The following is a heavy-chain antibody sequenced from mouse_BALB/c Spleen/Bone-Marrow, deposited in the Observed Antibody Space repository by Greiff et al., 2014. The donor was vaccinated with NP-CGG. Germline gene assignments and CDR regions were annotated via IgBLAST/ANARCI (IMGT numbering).Heavy chain of an antibody. J-gene: IGHJ4*01. CDR2: ISSGGSYT. CDR1: GFTFSSYA. V-gene: IGHV5-9-4*01. D-gene: IGHD1-1*01. Sequence: EVMLVESGGGLVKPGGSLKLSCAASGFTFSSYAMSWVRQSPEKRLEWVAEISSGGSYTYYPDTVTGRFTISRDNPKNTLYLEMSSLRSEDTAMYYCARDYYGSSYAMDYWGQGTSVTVSS. CDR3: ARDYYGSSYAMDY.